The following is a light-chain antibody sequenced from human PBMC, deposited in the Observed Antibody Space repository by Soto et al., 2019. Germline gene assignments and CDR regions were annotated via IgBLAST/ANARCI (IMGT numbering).Light chain of an antibody. V-gene: IGKV1-5*03. CDR2: KAS. CDR3: QQYGSYSLT. CDR1: QSISTS. Sequence: DIQMTQSPSILSASVGDRVTITCRANQSISTSLAWYQQKPGKAPNLLISKASNLETGVPSRFSGSGSGTEFTLTISSLQTYDFATYYCQQYGSYSLTFGGGTKVDIK. J-gene: IGKJ4*01.